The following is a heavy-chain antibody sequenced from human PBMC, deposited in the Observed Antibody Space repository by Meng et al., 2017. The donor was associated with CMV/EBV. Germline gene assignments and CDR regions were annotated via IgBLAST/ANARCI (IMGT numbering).Heavy chain of an antibody. CDR2: IYWDDDK. CDR3: ARIAAAGRFDY. CDR1: GFSLSTSGVG. V-gene: IGHV2-5*02. D-gene: IGHD6-13*01. J-gene: IGHJ4*02. Sequence: QIPFKESGPTLVKPTQSLTLTCPFSGFSLSTSGVGVGWIRPPPGKALEWIALIYWDDDKRYSPSLKSRLTITKDTSKNQVVLTMTNMDPVDTATYYCARIAAAGRFDYWGQGTLVTVSS.